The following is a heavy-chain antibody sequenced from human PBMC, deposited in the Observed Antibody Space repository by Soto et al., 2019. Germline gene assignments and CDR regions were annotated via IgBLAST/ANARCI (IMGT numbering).Heavy chain of an antibody. V-gene: IGHV3-30*18. D-gene: IGHD2-2*01. CDR3: AKSMCSSTTCSRINYYYYAMDV. J-gene: IGHJ6*02. Sequence: GGSLRLSCAASGFTFSSYGMHWVRQAPGKGLEWVALISHDGSNKYYADSVKGRFIISRDNSKNTLYLQMNSLTAEDTAVYYCAKSMCSSTTCSRINYYYYAMDVRGQGTTVTVSS. CDR1: GFTFSSYG. CDR2: ISHDGSNK.